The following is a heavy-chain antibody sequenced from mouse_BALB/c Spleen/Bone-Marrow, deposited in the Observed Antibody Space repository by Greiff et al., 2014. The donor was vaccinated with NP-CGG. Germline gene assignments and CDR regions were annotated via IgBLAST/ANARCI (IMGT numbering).Heavy chain of an antibody. D-gene: IGHD1-1*01. Sequence: EVQLQESGAELVKPGASVKLSCTASGFNIKDTYMHWVKQRPEQGLEWIGRIDPANGNSKYVPKFQGKATITADTSSNTAYLQLSSLTSEDTAVYYCAFITTVVEYYFDYWGQGTTLTVSS. CDR2: IDPANGNS. CDR3: AFITTVVEYYFDY. V-gene: IGHV14-3*02. CDR1: GFNIKDTY. J-gene: IGHJ2*01.